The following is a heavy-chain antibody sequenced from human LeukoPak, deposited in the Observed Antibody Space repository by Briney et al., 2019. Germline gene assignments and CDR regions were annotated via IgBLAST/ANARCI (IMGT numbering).Heavy chain of an antibody. J-gene: IGHJ6*02. V-gene: IGHV4-34*01. CDR2: INHSGST. D-gene: IGHD4-17*01. Sequence: SETLSLTCAVYGGSFSGYYWSWIRQPPGKGLERIGEINHSGSTNYNPSLKSRVTISVDRSKNQFSLKLSSVTAADTAVYYCARGLNGDYYYYYGMDVWGQGTTVTVSS. CDR1: GGSFSGYY. CDR3: ARGLNGDYYYYYGMDV.